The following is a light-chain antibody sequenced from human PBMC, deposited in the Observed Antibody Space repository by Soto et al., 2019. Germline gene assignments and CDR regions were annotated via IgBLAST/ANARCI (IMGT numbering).Light chain of an antibody. V-gene: IGKV1-9*01. CDR2: AAS. CDR3: QQLKSYPLT. J-gene: IGKJ4*01. Sequence: DIQLTQSPSFLSASVGVRVTITCRAGQDISSYLAWYQQKPGKAPNLLMYAASTLQSGVPTRFSGSGSGTEFTLTISTLQPEDFATYYCQQLKSYPLTFGGGTKVEIK. CDR1: QDISSY.